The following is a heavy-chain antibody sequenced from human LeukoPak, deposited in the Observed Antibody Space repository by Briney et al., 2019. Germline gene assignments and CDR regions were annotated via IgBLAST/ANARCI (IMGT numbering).Heavy chain of an antibody. J-gene: IGHJ3*02. CDR3: ARKFYYDSSGSDAFDI. D-gene: IGHD3-22*01. CDR2: MCSGGSK. Sequence: GGSLRLSCAASGFTFSSNYMTWVRQAPGKGLEWVSVMCSGGSKFYADSVQGRFTISSDSYKNTLYLQMNSLRAEDTAVYYCARKFYYDSSGSDAFDIWGQGTMVTVSS. CDR1: GFTFSSNY. V-gene: IGHV3-53*01.